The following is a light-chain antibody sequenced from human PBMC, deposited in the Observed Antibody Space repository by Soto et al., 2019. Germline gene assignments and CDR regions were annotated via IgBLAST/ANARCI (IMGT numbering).Light chain of an antibody. Sequence: EIVMTQSPVTLSVSPGERATLSCRASQSVSSSLAWYQQKPGQSPRLLIYGASTRATGVPARFSGSGFGTEFTLTISSPQSEDFAVYYCQQGYDWPLTFDGGTKVEIE. CDR3: QQGYDWPLT. CDR2: GAS. CDR1: QSVSSS. V-gene: IGKV3-15*01. J-gene: IGKJ4*01.